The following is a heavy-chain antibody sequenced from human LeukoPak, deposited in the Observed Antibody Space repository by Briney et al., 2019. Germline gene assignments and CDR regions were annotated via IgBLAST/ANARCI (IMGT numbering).Heavy chain of an antibody. J-gene: IGHJ3*02. CDR2: IYYSGSA. Sequence: SETLSLTCTVSGYSISSGYYWGWIRQPPGKGLEWFGSIYYSGSAYYNPSLKSRVTMSVDASKNQFSLKPTSVTAADTAVYYCARDSSRGDDPFDIWGQGTMVTVSS. V-gene: IGHV4-38-2*02. CDR1: GYSISSGYY. D-gene: IGHD2-2*01. CDR3: ARDSSRGDDPFDI.